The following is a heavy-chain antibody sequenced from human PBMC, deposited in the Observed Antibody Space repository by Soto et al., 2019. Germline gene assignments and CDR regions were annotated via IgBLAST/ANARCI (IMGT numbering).Heavy chain of an antibody. Sequence: QVQLLESGGGVAQPGRSLRLSCAASGFSFSQHAMHWVRQAPGKGLEWVAVMSFDGTYKHYADSVRGRFTISRDNSKDMQFLQLDSLRAADTGAYYCAGGLTNSCGVVDMWGEGTAVRASS. CDR3: AGGLTNSCGVVDM. J-gene: IGHJ3*01. CDR1: GFSFSQHA. D-gene: IGHD2-15*01. V-gene: IGHV3-30*04. CDR2: MSFDGTYK.